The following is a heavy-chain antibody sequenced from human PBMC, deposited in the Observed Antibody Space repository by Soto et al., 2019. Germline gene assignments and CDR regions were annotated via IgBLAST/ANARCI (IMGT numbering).Heavy chain of an antibody. Sequence: PSETLSLTYTVSGGSISSSSYYWGWIRQPPGKGLEWIGSIYYSGSTYYNPSLKSRDTISIDTSKNQFSLKLKSVNAADTAVYYCARRLYYDSSGFEGGGMDVWGQGTTVT. V-gene: IGHV4-39*01. CDR1: GGSISSSSYY. CDR3: ARRLYYDSSGFEGGGMDV. CDR2: IYYSGST. D-gene: IGHD3-22*01. J-gene: IGHJ6*02.